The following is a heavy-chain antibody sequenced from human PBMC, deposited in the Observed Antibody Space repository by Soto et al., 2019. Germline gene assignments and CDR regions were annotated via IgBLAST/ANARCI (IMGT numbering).Heavy chain of an antibody. V-gene: IGHV4-34*01. CDR2: INHSGST. CDR1: GGSFSGYY. CDR3: ARRSRITMIVVVISWPYYFDY. J-gene: IGHJ4*02. D-gene: IGHD3-22*01. Sequence: PSETLSLTCAVYGGSFSGYYWSWIRQPPGKGLEWIGEINHSGSTNYNPSLKCRVTISVDTSKNQFSLKLSSVTAADTAVYYCARRSRITMIVVVISWPYYFDYWGQGTLVTVS.